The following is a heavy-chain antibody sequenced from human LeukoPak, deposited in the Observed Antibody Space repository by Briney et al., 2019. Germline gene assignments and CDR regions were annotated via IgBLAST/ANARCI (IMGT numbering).Heavy chain of an antibody. D-gene: IGHD6-19*01. CDR1: GGSISSTTYY. V-gene: IGHV4-39*01. CDR2: IYYTGRT. CDR3: ATQVAGGPLDY. Sequence: TASETLSLTCAVSGGSISSTTYYWAWIRQPPGKGLEWIGSIYYTGRTHYIPSLKSRVTISLDTSKNQFSLSLSSATAADTAVYYCATQVAGGPLDYWGQGTLVTVSS. J-gene: IGHJ4*02.